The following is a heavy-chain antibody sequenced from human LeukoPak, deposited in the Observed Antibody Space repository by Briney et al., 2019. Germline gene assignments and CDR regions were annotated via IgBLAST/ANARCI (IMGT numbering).Heavy chain of an antibody. D-gene: IGHD2-15*01. V-gene: IGHV3-20*04. Sequence: PGVSLILSCAASGFTFDDYGMSWVRQAPGKGLEWVSGINWNGGITGYADSVKGRFTISRDNAKNSLYLQMNSLRAEDTALYYCARDFVGYCSGGSCYHLAFDIWGQGTMVTVSS. CDR1: GFTFDDYG. CDR3: ARDFVGYCSGGSCYHLAFDI. CDR2: INWNGGIT. J-gene: IGHJ3*02.